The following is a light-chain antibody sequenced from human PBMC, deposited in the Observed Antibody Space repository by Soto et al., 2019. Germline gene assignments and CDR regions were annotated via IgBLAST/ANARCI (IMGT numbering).Light chain of an antibody. CDR3: QQRYAWPPIT. Sequence: EIVLTQSPATLSLSPGERATLSCRASRSVRSYLAWYQQKPGQAPRLLIYDASNRAAGIPARFSGSGSETDLTLTISNLEPEEFAVYYCQQRYAWPPITFGPWTRLEIK. J-gene: IGKJ5*01. CDR2: DAS. V-gene: IGKV3-11*01. CDR1: RSVRSY.